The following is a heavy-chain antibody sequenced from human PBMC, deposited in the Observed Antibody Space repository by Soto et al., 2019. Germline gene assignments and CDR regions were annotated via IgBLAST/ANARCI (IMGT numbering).Heavy chain of an antibody. J-gene: IGHJ5*02. D-gene: IGHD6-19*01. CDR1: GGSISSSSYY. V-gene: IGHV4-39*01. CDR3: ARQNGQWLPYNWFDP. CDR2: IYYSGST. Sequence: SETLSLTCTVSGGSISSSSYYWGWIRQPPGKGLEWIGSIYYSGSTYYNPSLKSRVTISVDTSKNQFSLKLSSVTAADTAVYYCARQNGQWLPYNWFDPWGQGTLVTVSS.